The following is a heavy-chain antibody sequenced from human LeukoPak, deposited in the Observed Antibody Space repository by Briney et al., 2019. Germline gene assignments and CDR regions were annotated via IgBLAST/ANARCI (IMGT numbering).Heavy chain of an antibody. J-gene: IGHJ4*02. D-gene: IGHD5-18*01. V-gene: IGHV3-15*01. Sequence: PGGSLRLSCAASGFTFSNAWMSWVRQAPGKGLEWVGRIKSKTDGGTTDYAAPVKGRFTISRDDSKNTLYLQMNSLKTEDTAVYYCARAGYSYGYIKFFDYWGQGTLVTVSS. CDR1: GFTFSNAW. CDR2: IKSKTDGGTT. CDR3: ARAGYSYGYIKFFDY.